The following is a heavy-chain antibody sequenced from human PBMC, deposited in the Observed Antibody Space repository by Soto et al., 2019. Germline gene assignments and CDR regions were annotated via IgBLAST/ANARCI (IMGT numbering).Heavy chain of an antibody. J-gene: IGHJ5*02. V-gene: IGHV3-48*01. Sequence: GGSLRLSCAASGFTFSSYSMNWVRQAPGKGLEWVSYISTSSSSIYYADSVKGRFSISRDNAKNSLYLQMNSLRAEDTAVYYCARFRGAVAETGTQKYNWFDHGGQGTPVTVSS. CDR1: GFTFSSYS. D-gene: IGHD1-1*01. CDR2: ISTSSSSI. CDR3: ARFRGAVAETGTQKYNWFDH.